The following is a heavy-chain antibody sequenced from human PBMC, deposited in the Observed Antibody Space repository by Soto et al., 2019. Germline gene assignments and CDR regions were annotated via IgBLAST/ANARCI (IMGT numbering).Heavy chain of an antibody. D-gene: IGHD6-19*01. CDR3: AKGGSGWWSPPYYGMYX. V-gene: IGHV3-30*18. CDR1: GFTFSSYG. CDR2: ISDDGSNK. J-gene: IGHJ6*02. Sequence: GGSLRLSCAASGFTFSSYGMHWVRQAPGKGLEWVAFISDDGSNKYYADSVKVRFTISRDNSNNTLYLEMNSRRAEDTAVYYCAKGGSGWWSPPYYGMYXWGQVTTLTVS.